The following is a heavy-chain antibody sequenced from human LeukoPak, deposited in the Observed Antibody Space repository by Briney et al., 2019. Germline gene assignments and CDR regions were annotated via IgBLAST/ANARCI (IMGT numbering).Heavy chain of an antibody. V-gene: IGHV1-18*01. CDR3: ARAYYDFWSGYEYAFDI. CDR1: GYTFTSYD. Sequence: ASVKVSCKASGYTFTSYDINWVRQAPGQGLEWMGWISAYNGNTNYAQKLQGRVTMTTDTSTSTAYMELRSLRSDDTAVYYCARAYYDFWSGYEYAFDIWGQGTMVTVSS. CDR2: ISAYNGNT. J-gene: IGHJ3*02. D-gene: IGHD3-3*01.